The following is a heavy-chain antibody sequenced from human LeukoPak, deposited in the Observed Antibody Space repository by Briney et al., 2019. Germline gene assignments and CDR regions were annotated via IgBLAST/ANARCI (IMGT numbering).Heavy chain of an antibody. CDR1: GFTFSNYW. Sequence: GGSLRLSCAASGFTFSNYWMSWVRQAPGKGLEWVANIKQDGSEKYYEDSVKGRFTILRDNAKNSLYLQMNSLRAEDTAPYYCARYRGGNWFDPWGQGTLVTVSS. D-gene: IGHD1-26*01. CDR3: ARYRGGNWFDP. V-gene: IGHV3-7*01. CDR2: IKQDGSEK. J-gene: IGHJ5*02.